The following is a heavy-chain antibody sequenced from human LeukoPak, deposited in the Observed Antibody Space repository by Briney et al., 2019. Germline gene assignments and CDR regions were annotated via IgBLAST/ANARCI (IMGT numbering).Heavy chain of an antibody. D-gene: IGHD5-18*01. CDR3: ARSYSYGGIHY. J-gene: IGHJ4*02. Sequence: GGSLRLSCAASGFTVSSAWMNWVRQTPGTGLEWVGLIKSKTDGGTIDYAAPVKGRFTISRDNSKNTLYLQMNSLRAEDTAVYYCARSYSYGGIHYWGQGTLVTVSS. CDR2: IKSKTDGGTI. V-gene: IGHV3-15*01. CDR1: GFTVSSAW.